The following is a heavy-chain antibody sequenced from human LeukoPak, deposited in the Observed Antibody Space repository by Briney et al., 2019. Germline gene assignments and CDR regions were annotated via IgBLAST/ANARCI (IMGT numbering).Heavy chain of an antibody. D-gene: IGHD5-18*01. CDR3: ARSGRGYSYGDRYSSSWYYNY. Sequence: SETLSLTCAVYGGSFSGYNWSWIRQPPGKGLEWIGEINHSGSTNYNPSLKSGVTISVDTSKNQFSLKLSSVTAADTAVYYCARSGRGYSYGDRYSSSWYYNYWGQGTLVTVSS. V-gene: IGHV4-34*01. CDR2: INHSGST. CDR1: GGSFSGYN. J-gene: IGHJ4*02.